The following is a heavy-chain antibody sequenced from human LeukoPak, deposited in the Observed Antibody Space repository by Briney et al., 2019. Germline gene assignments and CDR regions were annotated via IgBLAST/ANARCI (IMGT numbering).Heavy chain of an antibody. CDR3: ARLPYYYDSSGYYYFSFDY. J-gene: IGHJ4*02. V-gene: IGHV4-34*01. Sequence: PSETLSLTCAVYGGSFSGYYWSWIRQPPGKGLEWIGEINHSGSTNYNPSLKSRVTISVDTSKSQFSLKLSSVTAADTDVYYCARLPYYYDSSGYYYFSFDYWGQGTLVTVSS. D-gene: IGHD3-22*01. CDR1: GGSFSGYY. CDR2: INHSGST.